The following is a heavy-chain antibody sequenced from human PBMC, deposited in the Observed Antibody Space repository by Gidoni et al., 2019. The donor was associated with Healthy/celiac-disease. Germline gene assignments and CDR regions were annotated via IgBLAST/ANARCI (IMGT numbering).Heavy chain of an antibody. CDR3: ARGRNNFSNDAFDI. V-gene: IGHV3-21*01. Sequence: EVQLVESGGGLVKPGGSLRLSCAASGFTFSSYSMNWVRQAPGKGLEWVSSISSSSSYIYYADSVKGRFTISRDNAKNSLYLQMNSLRAEDTAVYYCARGRNNFSNDAFDIWGQGTMVTVSS. J-gene: IGHJ3*02. D-gene: IGHD1-1*01. CDR1: GFTFSSYS. CDR2: ISSSSSYI.